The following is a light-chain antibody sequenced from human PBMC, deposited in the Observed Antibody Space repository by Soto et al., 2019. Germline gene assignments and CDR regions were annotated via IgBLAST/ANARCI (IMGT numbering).Light chain of an antibody. J-gene: IGLJ2*01. V-gene: IGLV2-14*03. CDR1: SSYVGGYNY. CDR3: SSYTSISTVV. CDR2: DVS. Sequence: QSVLTQPASVSGSPGQSITISCTGTSSYVGGYNYVSWFQQHPGKAPKLTIYDVSNRPSGVSSRFSGSKSGNTASLTISGLQAEDEADYYCSSYTSISTVVFGGGTKVTVL.